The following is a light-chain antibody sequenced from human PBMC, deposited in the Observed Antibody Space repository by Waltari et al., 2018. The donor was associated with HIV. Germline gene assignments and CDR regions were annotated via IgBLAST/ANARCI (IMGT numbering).Light chain of an antibody. CDR3: GSYTSSNTYV. CDR2: DVS. V-gene: IGLV2-14*03. Sequence: QSALTQPASGSGSPGQSITISCTGTSSDVGDYKNFSCYQRYPGKATKLMIYDVSHRPSAVSNLFSGSTSGTTASLTICGLQAEDEADYYCGSYTSSNTYVFWTGTKVTVL. J-gene: IGLJ1*01. CDR1: SSDVGDYKN.